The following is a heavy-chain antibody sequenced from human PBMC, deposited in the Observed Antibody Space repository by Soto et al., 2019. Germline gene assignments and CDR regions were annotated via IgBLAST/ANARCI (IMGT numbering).Heavy chain of an antibody. CDR3: ARSRAGRTAASYYDYMDV. V-gene: IGHV3-7*01. J-gene: IGHJ6*03. CDR2: IKQDGGEK. D-gene: IGHD2-2*01. Sequence: EVQLVESGGGLVQPGGSLRLSCAAAGFSFSDYWMSWVHQPPGKGLEWVANIKQDGGEKYYVDSVKGRFTISRDNAKSSMYLQMNSLRAEDTAIYYCARSRAGRTAASYYDYMDVWGKGTTVTVSS. CDR1: GFSFSDYW.